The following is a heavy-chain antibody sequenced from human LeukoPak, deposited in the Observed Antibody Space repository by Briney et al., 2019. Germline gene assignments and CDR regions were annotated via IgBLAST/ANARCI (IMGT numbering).Heavy chain of an antibody. J-gene: IGHJ4*02. CDR3: ARAGGSYWGYYDY. Sequence: GGSLRLSCAASGFTFSSYAMHWVRQAPGKGLEWVAVISYDGSNKYYADSVKGRFTISRDNSKNTLYLQMNSLRAEDTAVYYCARAGGSYWGYYDYWGQGTRVTVSS. CDR1: GFTFSSYA. V-gene: IGHV3-30-3*01. D-gene: IGHD1-26*01. CDR2: ISYDGSNK.